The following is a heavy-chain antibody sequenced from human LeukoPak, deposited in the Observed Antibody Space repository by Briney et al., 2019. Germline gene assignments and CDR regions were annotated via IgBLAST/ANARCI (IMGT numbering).Heavy chain of an antibody. CDR2: ITPILGIA. J-gene: IGHJ4*02. CDR1: GGTFSSYT. V-gene: IGHV1-69*02. CDR3: ARCTNGVCAPSY. Sequence: SVKVSCKASGGTFSSYTISWVRQAPGQGLEWMGRITPILGIANYAQKFQGRVTITADKSTSTAYMELSSLRSEDTAVYYCARCTNGVCAPSYWGQGTLVTVSS. D-gene: IGHD2-8*01.